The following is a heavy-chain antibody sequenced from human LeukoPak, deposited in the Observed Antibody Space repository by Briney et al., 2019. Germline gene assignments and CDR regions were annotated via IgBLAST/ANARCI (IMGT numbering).Heavy chain of an antibody. V-gene: IGHV1-69*13. J-gene: IGHJ4*02. CDR1: GYTFTSYG. CDR3: ARGWLAESTVVTPYNY. CDR2: IIPLFGTA. Sequence: SVTVSCKASGYTFTSYGISWVRQAPRQGLEWMGGIIPLFGTANYAQKFQGRVTISAVESMSTAYMQLSSLRSVDTAVYYCARGWLAESTVVTPYNYWGQGTLVTVSS. D-gene: IGHD4-23*01.